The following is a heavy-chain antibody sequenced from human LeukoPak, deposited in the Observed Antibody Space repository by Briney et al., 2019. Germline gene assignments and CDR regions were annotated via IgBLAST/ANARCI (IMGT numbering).Heavy chain of an antibody. J-gene: IGHJ6*04. V-gene: IGHV3-21*01. CDR3: ARDGYYDFWSGYGDV. CDR1: GFTFSSYS. CDR2: ISSSSSYI. D-gene: IGHD3-3*01. Sequence: PGGSLRLSCAASGFTFSSYSMNWVRQAPGKGLEWVSSISSSSSYIYYADSVKGRFTISRDNAKNSLYLQMNSLRAEDTAVYYCARDGYYDFWSGYGDVWGKGTTVTVSS.